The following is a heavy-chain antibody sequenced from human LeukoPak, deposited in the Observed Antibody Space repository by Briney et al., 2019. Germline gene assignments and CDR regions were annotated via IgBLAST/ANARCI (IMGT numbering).Heavy chain of an antibody. Sequence: ASVKVSCKTSDYTFSNYGITWVRQAPGQGLEWMGIINPSGGSTSYAQKFQGRVTMTRDMSTSTVYMELSSLRSEDTAVYYCARGVRWPRFDYWGQGTLVTVSS. D-gene: IGHD5-24*01. CDR3: ARGVRWPRFDY. CDR1: DYTFSNYG. V-gene: IGHV1-46*01. J-gene: IGHJ4*02. CDR2: INPSGGST.